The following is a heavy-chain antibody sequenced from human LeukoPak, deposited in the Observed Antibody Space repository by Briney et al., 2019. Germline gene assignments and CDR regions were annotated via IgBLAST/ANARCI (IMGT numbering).Heavy chain of an antibody. Sequence: GESLEISCQGSGYIFTSYWFGWVRQMPGKGLEWMGIIYPGDSDTKYSPSLQGQVTISADKSISTAYLQWSSLKAADTAMYYCARRSYGYAFDIWGQGTMVTVSS. CDR1: GYIFTSYW. CDR3: ARRSYGYAFDI. V-gene: IGHV5-51*01. J-gene: IGHJ3*02. D-gene: IGHD5-18*01. CDR2: IYPGDSDT.